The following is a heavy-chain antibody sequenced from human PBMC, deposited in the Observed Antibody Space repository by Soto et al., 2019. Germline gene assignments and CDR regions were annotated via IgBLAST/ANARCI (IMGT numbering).Heavy chain of an antibody. J-gene: IGHJ4*02. CDR3: VRRHGLTIDAYY. CDR2: IYSNGNT. D-gene: IGHD3-10*01. Sequence: SETLSLTCTVSGGSLSTSSSYWGWIRQPPGKGLEWLGNIYSNGNTYYNPSLTSRVTISVDTSKNQFSLKLSSVTAADTAVYYCVRRHGLTIDAYYWGQGTLVTVSS. CDR1: GGSLSTSSSY. V-gene: IGHV4-39*01.